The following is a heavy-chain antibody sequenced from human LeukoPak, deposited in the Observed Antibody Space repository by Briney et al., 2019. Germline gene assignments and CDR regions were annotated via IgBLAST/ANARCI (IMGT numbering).Heavy chain of an antibody. Sequence: PGGSLRLSCAASGFTFSSYAMSWVRQAPGKGLEWVSAISGSGGSTYYADSVKGRFTISRDNSKNTLYLQMNSLRAEDTAVYYCAKGSKPAVAGMFAGFDPWGQGTLVTVSS. V-gene: IGHV3-23*01. CDR2: ISGSGGST. D-gene: IGHD6-19*01. CDR1: GFTFSSYA. J-gene: IGHJ5*02. CDR3: AKGSKPAVAGMFAGFDP.